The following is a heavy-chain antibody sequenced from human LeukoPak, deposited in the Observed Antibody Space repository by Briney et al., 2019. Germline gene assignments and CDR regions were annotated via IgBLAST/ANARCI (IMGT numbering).Heavy chain of an antibody. D-gene: IGHD5-24*01. V-gene: IGHV3-23*01. J-gene: IGHJ4*02. CDR3: ATDDGYTVDY. CDR2: ISGSGGST. CDR1: GFTFSSYA. Sequence: PGGSLRLSCAASGFTFSSYAMSWVRQAPGKGLEWVSAISGSGGSTYYADSVKGRFTISRDNSKNTLYLQMNSLKTEDTAVYYCATDDGYTVDYWGQGTLVTVSS.